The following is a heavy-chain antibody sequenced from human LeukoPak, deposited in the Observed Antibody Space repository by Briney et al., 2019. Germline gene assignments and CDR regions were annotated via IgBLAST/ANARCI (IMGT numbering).Heavy chain of an antibody. CDR3: ARDIRGNYFDS. CDR2: ISRDGSTP. Sequence: GGSLRLFCVASGFIFDDSLMHWLRQAPGKGLEWISLISRDGSTPYYADSVKGRFTISRDNSKNSIFLQMNSLTPEDTAVYYCARDIRGNYFDSWGQGTLVTVSS. CDR1: GFIFDDSL. D-gene: IGHD3-16*01. V-gene: IGHV3-43*01. J-gene: IGHJ4*02.